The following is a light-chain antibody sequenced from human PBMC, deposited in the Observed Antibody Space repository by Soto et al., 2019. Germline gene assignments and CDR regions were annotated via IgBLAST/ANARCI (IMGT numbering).Light chain of an antibody. J-gene: IGKJ4*01. CDR1: QSVSSY. CDR2: DAS. Sequence: EIVLKQSPATLSLSPGERATLSCRASQSVSSYLAWYQHKPGQAPRLLIYDASNRATGIPARFSGSGSGTDFTLTVSSLEPEDFAVYYCQQRTNWPPTFGGGTKVDIK. V-gene: IGKV3-11*01. CDR3: QQRTNWPPT.